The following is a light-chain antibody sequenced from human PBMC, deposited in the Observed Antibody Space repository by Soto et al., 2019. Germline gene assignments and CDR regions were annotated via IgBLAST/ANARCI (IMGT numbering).Light chain of an antibody. CDR1: QTVNRNY. CDR3: QQYIDSPRT. V-gene: IGKV3-20*01. Sequence: EIVLTQSPGTLALSLGDGATLSCRASQTVNRNYLAWYHQNPGQPPRLLIYGVSNRASGVPDRFSGGGSGTEFTLTIVSLEPDDFGTYYCQQYIDSPRTFGQGTRVEV. CDR2: GVS. J-gene: IGKJ1*01.